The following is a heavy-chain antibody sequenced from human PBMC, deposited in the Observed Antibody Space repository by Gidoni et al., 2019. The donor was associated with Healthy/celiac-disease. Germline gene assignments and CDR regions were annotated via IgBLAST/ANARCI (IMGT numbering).Heavy chain of an antibody. D-gene: IGHD4-17*01. CDR3: ASGLPGDYATHTLYYFDY. Sequence: QVQLQESGPGLMKPSQTLSLTCTVSGGSISSGGYYWSWIRQHPGKGLEWIGYIYYSGSTYYNPSLKSRVTISVDTSKNQFSLKLSSVTAADTAVYYCASGLPGDYATHTLYYFDYWGQGTLVTVSS. CDR2: IYYSGST. CDR1: GGSISSGGYY. J-gene: IGHJ4*02. V-gene: IGHV4-31*03.